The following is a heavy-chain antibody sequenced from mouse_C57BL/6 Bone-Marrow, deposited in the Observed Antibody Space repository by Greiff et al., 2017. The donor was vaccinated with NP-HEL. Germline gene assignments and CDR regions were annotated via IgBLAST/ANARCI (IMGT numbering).Heavy chain of an antibody. V-gene: IGHV1-26*01. CDR1: GYTFTDYY. J-gene: IGHJ3*01. D-gene: IGHD2-3*01. CDR2: INPNNGGT. Sequence: VQLQQSGPELVKPGASVKISCKASGYTFTDYYMNWVKQSHGKSLEWIGDINPNNGGTSYNQKFKGKATLTVDKSSSTAYMELRSLTSEDSAVYYCARWGGYFQAWFAYWGQGTLVTVSA. CDR3: ARWGGYFQAWFAY.